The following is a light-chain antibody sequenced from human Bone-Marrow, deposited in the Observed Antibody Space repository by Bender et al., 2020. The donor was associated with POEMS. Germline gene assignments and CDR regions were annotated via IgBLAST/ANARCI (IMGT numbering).Light chain of an antibody. CDR2: DVN. Sequence: QSALTQPASVSESPGQSITISCIGTSSDVGSYNLVSWYQKKPGKAPKLMIYDVNTRPSGVSYRFSGSKSGDTASLTIYGLQAEDGADYYYSSFATGNTSVLFGGGTKLTVL. V-gene: IGLV2-23*02. CDR1: SSDVGSYNL. J-gene: IGLJ2*01. CDR3: SSFATGNTSVL.